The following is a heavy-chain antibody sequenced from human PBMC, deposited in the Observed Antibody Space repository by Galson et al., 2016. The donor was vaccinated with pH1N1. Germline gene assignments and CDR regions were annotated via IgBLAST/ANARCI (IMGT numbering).Heavy chain of an antibody. CDR2: IDWDDDK. CDR3: GRIQYGDYVGYFDY. CDR1: GFSLSTSGMC. D-gene: IGHD4-17*01. V-gene: IGHV2-70*01. J-gene: IGHJ4*02. Sequence: PALVKPTQTLTLTCTFSGFSLSTSGMCVSWIRQPPGKALEWLALIDWDDDKYYSTSLKTRLTISKDTPKNQVVLTMTNMDPVDTATYYCGRIQYGDYVGYFDYWGQGTLVTVSS.